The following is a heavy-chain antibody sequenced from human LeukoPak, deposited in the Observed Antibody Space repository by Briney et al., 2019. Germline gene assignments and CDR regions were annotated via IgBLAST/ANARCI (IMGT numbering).Heavy chain of an antibody. J-gene: IGHJ6*03. CDR1: GYTFSSHD. CDR3: ARDTYYYSSGSYLDV. CDR2: ISTYNGDT. Sequence: ASVKVSCKASGYTFSSHDIYWVRQAPGQGLEWVGWISTYNGDTEYAHMLQGRVTMTTDTSTSTVYMDLRSLRSDDTAVYYCARDTYYYSSGSYLDVWGKGTTVTISS. D-gene: IGHD3-10*01. V-gene: IGHV1-18*01.